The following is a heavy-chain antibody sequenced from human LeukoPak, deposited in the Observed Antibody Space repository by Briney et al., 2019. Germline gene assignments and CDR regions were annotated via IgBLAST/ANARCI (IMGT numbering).Heavy chain of an antibody. V-gene: IGHV4-39*01. D-gene: IGHD3-22*01. CDR1: GGSISSSSYY. CDR3: ARLSITMIDRVAFDI. J-gene: IGHJ3*02. Sequence: SSETLSLTCTVSGGSISSSSYYWGWICQPPGKGLEWIGSIYYSGSTYYNPSLKSRVTISVDTSKNQFSLKLSSVTAADTAVYYCARLSITMIDRVAFDIWGQGTMVTVSS. CDR2: IYYSGST.